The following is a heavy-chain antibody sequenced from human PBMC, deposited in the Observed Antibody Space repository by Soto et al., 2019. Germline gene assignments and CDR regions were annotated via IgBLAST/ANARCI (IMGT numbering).Heavy chain of an antibody. D-gene: IGHD2-15*01. Sequence: QVQLVQSGPEVKKPGASVKVSCKGSGYTFSNYGVTWVRQAPGQGLERLGWVSAHNRNTDYAQKFEVRATMTIDTSSNTAYLEIPGLKPADTAGGYCARERRWDPLPYWGQGTL. CDR2: VSAHNRNT. CDR3: ARERRWDPLPY. J-gene: IGHJ4*02. CDR1: GYTFSNYG. V-gene: IGHV1-18*01.